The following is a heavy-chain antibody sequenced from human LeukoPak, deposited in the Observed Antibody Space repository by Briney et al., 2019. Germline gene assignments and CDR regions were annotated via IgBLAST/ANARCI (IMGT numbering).Heavy chain of an antibody. J-gene: IGHJ3*02. D-gene: IGHD4-17*01. V-gene: IGHV4-59*08. CDR1: GGSISSYY. CDR2: IYYSGST. CDR3: ARHLDYGDHQGAFDI. Sequence: PSETLSLTCTVSGGSISSYYWSWIRQPPGKGLEWIGYIYYSGSTNYNPSLKSRVIISVDTSKNQFSLKLSSVTAADTAVYYCARHLDYGDHQGAFDIWGQGTMVTVSS.